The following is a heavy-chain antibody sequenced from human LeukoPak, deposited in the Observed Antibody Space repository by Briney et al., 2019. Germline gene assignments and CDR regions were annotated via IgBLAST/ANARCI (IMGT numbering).Heavy chain of an antibody. CDR2: IYYSGST. CDR1: GGSISSYY. D-gene: IGHD5-12*01. Sequence: SETLSLTCTVSGGSISSYYWSWIRQPPGKGLERIGYIYYSGSTNYNPSLKSRVTISVDTSKNQFSLKLSSVTAADTAVYYCATDIVATTRNYYYYYMDVWGKGTTVTVSS. J-gene: IGHJ6*03. CDR3: ATDIVATTRNYYYYYMDV. V-gene: IGHV4-59*01.